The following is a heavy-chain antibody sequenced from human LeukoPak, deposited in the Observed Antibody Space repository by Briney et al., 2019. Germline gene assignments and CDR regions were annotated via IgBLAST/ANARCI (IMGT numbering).Heavy chain of an antibody. V-gene: IGHV4-59*08. D-gene: IGHD3-22*01. J-gene: IGHJ4*02. CDR1: GGSITSYY. CDR2: IYYTGST. CDR3: ASSYFYDGTRYFDY. Sequence: PSETLSLTCTVSGGSITSYYWTWIRQPPGKGLEWIGYIYYTGSTKSNPSLKSRVTISLDMSKNQFSLNLRSVTAADTAMYYCASSYFYDGTRYFDYWGLGTLVTVSS.